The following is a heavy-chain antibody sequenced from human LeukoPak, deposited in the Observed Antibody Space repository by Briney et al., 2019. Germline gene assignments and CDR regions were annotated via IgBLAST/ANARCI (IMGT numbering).Heavy chain of an antibody. D-gene: IGHD3-3*01. CDR2: ISSNVGST. V-gene: IGHV3-64*01. Sequence: PGGSLRLSCAASGFTFSSDAMHWVRPAPRKGLEYVSAISSNVGSTYYANSVKGRFTTSRDNTKKTLYFQKGRLRAEDMAVYYCARGALRFLVWLPYFDYCGEGTLVTVSS. CDR3: ARGALRFLVWLPYFDY. CDR1: GFTFSSDA. J-gene: IGHJ4*02.